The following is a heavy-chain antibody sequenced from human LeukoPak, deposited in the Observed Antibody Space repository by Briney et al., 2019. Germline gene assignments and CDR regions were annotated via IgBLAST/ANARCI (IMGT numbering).Heavy chain of an antibody. D-gene: IGHD3-22*01. CDR2: IFYSGST. V-gene: IGHV4-39*07. CDR1: GGSISSSSYY. CDR3: ARVRRFYYDSSTKGAFDI. J-gene: IGHJ3*02. Sequence: SETLSLTCTVSGGSISSSSYYWGWIRQPPGRGLEWIGSIFYSGSTYYNPSLKSRVTISVDTSKKQFSLKLSSVTAADTAVYYCARVRRFYYDSSTKGAFDIWGQGTMVTVAS.